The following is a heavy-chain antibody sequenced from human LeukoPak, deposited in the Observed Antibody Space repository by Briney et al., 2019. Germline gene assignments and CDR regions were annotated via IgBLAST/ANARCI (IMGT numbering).Heavy chain of an antibody. D-gene: IGHD2-2*01. J-gene: IGHJ4*02. V-gene: IGHV6-1*01. CDR1: GDSGSSNSDA. CDR2: TYYRSKWYN. Sequence: SQTLSLTCAISGDSGSSNSDAWHWIRQSPSRGLEWLGRTYYRSKWYNDYAVSVTSRITINPDTSKNQFSLQLNSVIPEDTAVYYCARAGYQLLLDSWGQGTLVTVSS. CDR3: ARAGYQLLLDS.